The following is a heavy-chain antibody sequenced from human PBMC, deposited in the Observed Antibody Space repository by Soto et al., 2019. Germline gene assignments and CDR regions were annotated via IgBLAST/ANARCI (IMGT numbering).Heavy chain of an antibody. J-gene: IGHJ2*01. Sequence: EVQLVESGGGLVQPGGSLRLSCAASGFTFSSYSMNWVRQAPGKGLEWVSYISSSSSTIYYADSVKGRFTISRDNAKNSLYLQMHSLRDEDTAVYYCARVDTAMAHYWYFDLWGRGTLVTVSS. CDR1: GFTFSSYS. D-gene: IGHD5-18*01. CDR2: ISSSSSTI. CDR3: ARVDTAMAHYWYFDL. V-gene: IGHV3-48*02.